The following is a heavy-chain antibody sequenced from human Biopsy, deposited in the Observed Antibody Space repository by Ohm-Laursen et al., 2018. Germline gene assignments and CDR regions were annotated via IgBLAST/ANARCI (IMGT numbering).Heavy chain of an antibody. Sequence: GTLSLTCTVSADSISSYYWSWIRQPPGKGLEWIGYIYYSGSTNYNPYLKSRVTISVDRSKNHFSLELSSVTAADTAVYYCARVGVGAPSIDYFDSWGQGALVTVSS. D-gene: IGHD1-26*01. CDR3: ARVGVGAPSIDYFDS. CDR1: ADSISSYY. J-gene: IGHJ4*02. V-gene: IGHV4-59*01. CDR2: IYYSGST.